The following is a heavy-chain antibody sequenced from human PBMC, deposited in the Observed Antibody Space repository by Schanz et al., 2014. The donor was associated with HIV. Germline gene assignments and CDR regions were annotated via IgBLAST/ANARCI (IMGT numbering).Heavy chain of an antibody. CDR3: ARTRGIAVAGFDY. CDR2: VNPDSGNT. V-gene: IGHV1-8*01. Sequence: QVQLVQSGAEVTEPGASVRVSCKASGYTFVSYDINWIRQAPGQGPEWMGWVNPDSGNTGYAQKFQGRVTMTTDTSTSTAYMELRSLRSDDTAVYYCARTRGIAVAGFDYWGQGTLVTVSS. J-gene: IGHJ4*02. D-gene: IGHD6-19*01. CDR1: GYTFVSYD.